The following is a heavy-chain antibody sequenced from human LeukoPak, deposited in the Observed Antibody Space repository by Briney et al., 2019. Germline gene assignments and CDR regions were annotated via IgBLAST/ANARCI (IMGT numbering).Heavy chain of an antibody. V-gene: IGHV1-69*05. CDR3: AREFRFLEWPETGYMDV. Sequence: ASVKVSCKASGGTFSSYAISWVRQAPGQGREWMGGIIPIFGTANYAQKFQGRVTITTDESTSTAYMELSSLRAEDTAVYYCAREFRFLEWPETGYMDVWGKGTTVTVSS. J-gene: IGHJ6*03. D-gene: IGHD3-3*01. CDR1: GGTFSSYA. CDR2: IIPIFGTA.